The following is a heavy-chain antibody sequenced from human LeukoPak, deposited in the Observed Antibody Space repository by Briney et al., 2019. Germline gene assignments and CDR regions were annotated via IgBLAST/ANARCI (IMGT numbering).Heavy chain of an antibody. J-gene: IGHJ3*02. V-gene: IGHV3-53*01. CDR1: GFTVSSNY. D-gene: IGHD1-14*01. Sequence: GGSLRLSCAASGFTVSSNYMSWVRQAPGKGLEWVSVIYSGGSTCYADSVKGRFTISRDNSKNTLYLQMNSLRAEDTAVYYCARVESGYAFDIWGQRTMVTVSS. CDR3: ARVESGYAFDI. CDR2: IYSGGST.